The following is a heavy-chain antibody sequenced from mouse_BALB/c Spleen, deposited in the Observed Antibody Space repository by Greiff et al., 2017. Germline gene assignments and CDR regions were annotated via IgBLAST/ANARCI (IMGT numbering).Heavy chain of an antibody. Sequence: EVKVVESGGGLVKPGGSLKLSCAASGFTFSSYAMSWVRQSPEKRLEWVAEISSGGSYTYYPDTVTGRFTISRDNAKNTLYLEMSSLRSEDTAMYYCARGDGNHWYFDVWGAGTTVTVSS. J-gene: IGHJ1*01. CDR3: ARGDGNHWYFDV. V-gene: IGHV5-9-4*01. CDR2: ISSGGSYT. CDR1: GFTFSSYA. D-gene: IGHD2-1*01.